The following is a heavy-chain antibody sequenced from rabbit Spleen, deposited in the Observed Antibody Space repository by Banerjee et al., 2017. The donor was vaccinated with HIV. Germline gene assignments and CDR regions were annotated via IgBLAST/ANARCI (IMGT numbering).Heavy chain of an antibody. Sequence: QSLEESGGDLVQPGASLTLTCIASGVSFSGSSYMCWVRQAPGKGLEWIACIEAGSSGFTYFASWAKGRFIMSRTSSTTVTLQMTSLTAADTATYFCARDLVAVIGWNFNLWGPGTLVTVS. V-gene: IGHV1S40*01. D-gene: IGHD1-1*01. CDR1: GVSFSGSSY. CDR2: IEAGSSGFT. CDR3: ARDLVAVIGWNFNL. J-gene: IGHJ4*01.